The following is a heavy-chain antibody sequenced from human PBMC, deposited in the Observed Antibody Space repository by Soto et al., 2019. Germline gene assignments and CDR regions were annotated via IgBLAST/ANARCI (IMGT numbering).Heavy chain of an antibody. CDR1: GCTFNIYA. Sequence: PGGSLRLSCSAAGCTFNIYAIHWVRQAPGKGLEWVSVIYSGGSTYYADSVKGRFTISRHNSKNTLYLQMNSLRAEDTAIYYCARDPYYDSSGYLASNGMDVWGQGTTVTVSS. CDR3: ARDPYYDSSGYLASNGMDV. V-gene: IGHV3-53*04. J-gene: IGHJ6*02. D-gene: IGHD3-22*01. CDR2: IYSGGST.